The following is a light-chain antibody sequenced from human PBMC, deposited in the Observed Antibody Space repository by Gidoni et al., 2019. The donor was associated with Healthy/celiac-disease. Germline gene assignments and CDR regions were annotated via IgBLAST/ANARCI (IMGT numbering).Light chain of an antibody. J-gene: IGKJ1*01. CDR1: QGISSY. V-gene: IGKV1-8*01. Sequence: AIRMTQSPSSFSASTGDRVTITCRASQGISSYLAWYQQKPGKAPKLLIYAASTLQRGVPSRCSGSGSGTDFTLTISCLQSEDFATYYCQQYYSYPRTFGQGTKVEIK. CDR2: AAS. CDR3: QQYYSYPRT.